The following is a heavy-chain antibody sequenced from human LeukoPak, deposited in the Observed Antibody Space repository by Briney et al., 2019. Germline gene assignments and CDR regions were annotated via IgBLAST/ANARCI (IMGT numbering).Heavy chain of an antibody. V-gene: IGHV3-74*01. CDR3: ARENWYLDY. CDR1: GFTFSTNW. Sequence: GGSLRLSCAASGFTFSTNWMHWVRQAPGKGLVWVSRIKGDGSITNYADSVKGRFTTSRDNAKTTLYLQMNSLRAEDTAVYYCARENWYLDYWGQGTLVTVSS. J-gene: IGHJ4*02. CDR2: IKGDGSIT. D-gene: IGHD1-1*01.